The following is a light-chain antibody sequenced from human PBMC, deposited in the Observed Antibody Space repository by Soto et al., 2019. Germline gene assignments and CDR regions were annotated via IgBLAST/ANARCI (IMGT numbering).Light chain of an antibody. CDR2: HAS. CDR1: QSISNW. J-gene: IGKJ5*01. V-gene: IGKV1-5*01. CDR3: QQYNNWPPMT. Sequence: DIQMTHSPSTLPASVGDRVTITCRASQSISNWLAWYQQKPGTAPKLLIYHASTLESGVPSRFSGSVSGTEVTLTISSLQSEDFAVYYCQQYNNWPPMTFGQGTRLEI.